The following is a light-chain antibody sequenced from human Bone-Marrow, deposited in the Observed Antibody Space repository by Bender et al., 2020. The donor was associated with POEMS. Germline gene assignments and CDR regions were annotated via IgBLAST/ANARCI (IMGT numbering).Light chain of an antibody. CDR2: QDN. Sequence: SYDLTQPPSVSVSPGQTATIACSGDKLGDKFVAWYQQRPGQSPILLIYQDNGRPSGVPARFSGSKSGTSASLAISDIQSEDEGDYYCSLWDDSLSGWVFGGGTKLTVL. V-gene: IGLV3-1*01. J-gene: IGLJ3*02. CDR3: SLWDDSLSGWV. CDR1: KLGDKF.